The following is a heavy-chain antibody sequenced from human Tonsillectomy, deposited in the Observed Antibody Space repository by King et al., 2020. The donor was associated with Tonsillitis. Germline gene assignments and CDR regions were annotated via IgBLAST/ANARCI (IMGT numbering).Heavy chain of an antibody. CDR2: LSSSGSTI. CDR1: GFTFSSYE. D-gene: IGHD1-26*01. Sequence: VQLVESGGDLVQPGGSLRLSCAASGFTFSSYEMNWVRQAPGKGLEWVSYLSSSGSTIYYPDSVKGRFTIPRDNAKNSLYLQMNSLRAEDTAVYYCARLWELPYFDYWGQGTLVTVSS. V-gene: IGHV3-48*03. J-gene: IGHJ4*02. CDR3: ARLWELPYFDY.